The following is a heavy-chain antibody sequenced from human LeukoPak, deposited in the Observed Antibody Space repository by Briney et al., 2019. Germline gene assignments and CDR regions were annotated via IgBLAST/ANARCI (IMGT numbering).Heavy chain of an antibody. J-gene: IGHJ6*02. CDR2: INTNTGNP. Sequence: ASVKVSCKASGYTFTSYAMNWVRQAPGQGLEWMGWINTNTGNPTYAQGFTGRFVFSLDTSVSTAYLQISGLKAEDTAVYYCARDGANYYYYGMDVWGQGTTVTVSS. CDR1: GYTFTSYA. V-gene: IGHV7-4-1*02. CDR3: ARDGANYYYYGMDV.